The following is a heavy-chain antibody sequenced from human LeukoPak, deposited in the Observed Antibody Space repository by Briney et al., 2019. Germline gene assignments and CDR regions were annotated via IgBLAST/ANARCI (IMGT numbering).Heavy chain of an antibody. CDR3: ARDPYFGELSPHVYYWYMDV. CDR2: ISPSGGIT. V-gene: IGHV3-23*01. Sequence: PGGSLRLSCAASGFTFSSYAMSWVRQAPGKGLEWVSGISPSGGITYYTDSVKGRFTISRDNAENSLYLQMNSLRAEDTAVYYCARDPYFGELSPHVYYWYMDVWGKGTTVTISS. CDR1: GFTFSSYA. D-gene: IGHD3-10*01. J-gene: IGHJ6*03.